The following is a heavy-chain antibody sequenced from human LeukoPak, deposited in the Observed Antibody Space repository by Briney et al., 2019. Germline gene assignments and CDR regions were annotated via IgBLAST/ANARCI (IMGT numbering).Heavy chain of an antibody. CDR2: ISSSSSYI. CDR3: ARDAYDYVWGSYRPLGY. V-gene: IGHV3-21*01. CDR1: AFTFSSYS. D-gene: IGHD3-16*02. J-gene: IGHJ4*02. Sequence: GGSLRLSCAASAFTFSSYSMNWVRQAPGKGLEGGSSISSSSSYIYYADSVKGRFTISTNNAKNSLYLQMNSLRAEDTAVYYCARDAYDYVWGSYRPLGYWGQGTLVTVSS.